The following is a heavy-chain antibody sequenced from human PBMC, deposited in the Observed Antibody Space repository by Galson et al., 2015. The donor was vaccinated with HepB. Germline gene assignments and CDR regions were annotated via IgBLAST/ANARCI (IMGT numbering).Heavy chain of an antibody. CDR3: TSPDHYYYYGMDV. Sequence: SLRLSCAASGFTFSNAWMSWVRQAPGKGLEWVGRIKSKTDGGTTDYAAPVKGRFTISRDDSKNTLYLQMNSLKTEDTAVYYCTSPDHYYYYGMDVWGQGTTVTVSS. J-gene: IGHJ6*02. CDR1: GFTFSNAW. V-gene: IGHV3-15*01. CDR2: IKSKTDGGTT.